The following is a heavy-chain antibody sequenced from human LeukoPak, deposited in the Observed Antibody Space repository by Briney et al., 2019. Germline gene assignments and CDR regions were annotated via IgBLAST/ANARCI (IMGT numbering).Heavy chain of an antibody. J-gene: IGHJ4*02. CDR1: GFSFSSHA. Sequence: GGSLRLSCATSGFSFSSHAMTWVRQAPGKGLEWVAVISEDGSNMYYAGSVKGRFTISRDNSKNTLDLQMDALRAEDTAVYYCARDVSGSWSTDYWGQGTLVTVSS. CDR3: ARDVSGSWSTDY. CDR2: ISEDGSNM. D-gene: IGHD3-3*01. V-gene: IGHV3-30*03.